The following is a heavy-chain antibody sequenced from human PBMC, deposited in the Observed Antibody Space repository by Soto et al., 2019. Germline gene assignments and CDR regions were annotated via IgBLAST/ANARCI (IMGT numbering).Heavy chain of an antibody. J-gene: IGHJ3*02. CDR2: IKSKTDGGTT. D-gene: IGHD2-15*01. Sequence: GGSLRLSCAASGFTYSNAWMNWVRQAPGKGLEWVGRIKSKTDGGTTDYAAPVKGRFTISRDDSKNTLYLQMNSLKTEDTAVYYCTTDSTPLTRQAFDIWGQGTMVTVSS. CDR1: GFTYSNAW. V-gene: IGHV3-15*07. CDR3: TTDSTPLTRQAFDI.